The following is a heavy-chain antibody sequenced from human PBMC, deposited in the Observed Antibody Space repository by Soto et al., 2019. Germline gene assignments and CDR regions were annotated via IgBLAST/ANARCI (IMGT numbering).Heavy chain of an antibody. Sequence: SETLSLTCTVSGGSISSSSYYWGWIRQPPGKGLEWIGSIYYSGSTYYNPSLKSRVTISVDTSKNQFSLKLSSVTAADTAVYYCARRGRGIAVAGADYWGQGTLVTVSS. CDR1: GGSISSSSYY. D-gene: IGHD6-19*01. CDR3: ARRGRGIAVAGADY. J-gene: IGHJ4*02. V-gene: IGHV4-39*01. CDR2: IYYSGST.